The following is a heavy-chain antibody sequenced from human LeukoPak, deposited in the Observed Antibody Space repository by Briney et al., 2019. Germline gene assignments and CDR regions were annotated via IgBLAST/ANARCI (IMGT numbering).Heavy chain of an antibody. Sequence: GESLKISCKGSGYSFTSYWIGWVRQMPGKGLEWMGIIYPGDSDTRYSPSFQGQVTISADKSISTACLQWSSLKASDTAMYYCARLSGYDYYYYYYMDVWGKGTTVTVSS. V-gene: IGHV5-51*01. J-gene: IGHJ6*03. D-gene: IGHD1-1*01. CDR1: GYSFTSYW. CDR3: ARLSGYDYYYYYYMDV. CDR2: IYPGDSDT.